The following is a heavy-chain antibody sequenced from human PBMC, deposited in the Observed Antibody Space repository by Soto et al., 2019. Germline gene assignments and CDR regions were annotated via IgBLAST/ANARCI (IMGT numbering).Heavy chain of an antibody. D-gene: IGHD2-15*01. CDR1: GFTFSDYT. CDR3: ARDYGDGYSSFGL. CDR2: MSSDGGNT. J-gene: IGHJ4*02. Sequence: QVQLVESGGGVVQPGRSLRLSCAASGFTFSDYTMHWVRQAPGKELEWVALMSSDGGNTHYTDSVKGRFTISRDNSKNTLYPQLDSLRPADTTVYSCARDYGDGYSSFGLWGQGTRVTVSS. V-gene: IGHV3-30-3*01.